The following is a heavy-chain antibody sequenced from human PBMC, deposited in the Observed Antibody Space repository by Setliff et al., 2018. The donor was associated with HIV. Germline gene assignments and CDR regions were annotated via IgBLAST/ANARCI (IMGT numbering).Heavy chain of an antibody. Sequence: SVKVSCKASGGTFSSYAISWVRQAPGQGLEWVGGIIPILGPANYAQKFQGRVTITAGEYTTTSYMELRNLRSEDTAIYYCARGLGNFVPDLIGYFDYWG. CDR3: ARGLGNFVPDLIGYFDY. J-gene: IGHJ4*03. D-gene: IGHD3-3*02. CDR1: GGTFSSYA. V-gene: IGHV1-69*13. CDR2: IIPILGPA.